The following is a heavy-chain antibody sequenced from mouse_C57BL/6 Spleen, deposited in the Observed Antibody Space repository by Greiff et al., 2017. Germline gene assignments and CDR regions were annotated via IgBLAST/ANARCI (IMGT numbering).Heavy chain of an antibody. CDR3: ARFYDGYPYAMDY. V-gene: IGHV1-4*01. J-gene: IGHJ4*01. Sequence: QVQLKESGAELARPGASVKMSCKASGYTFTSYTMHWVKQRPGQGLEWIGYINPSSGYTKYNQKFKDKATLTADKSSSPAYMQLSSLTSEDSAVYYCARFYDGYPYAMDYWGQGTSVTVSS. CDR2: INPSSGYT. CDR1: GYTFTSYT. D-gene: IGHD2-3*01.